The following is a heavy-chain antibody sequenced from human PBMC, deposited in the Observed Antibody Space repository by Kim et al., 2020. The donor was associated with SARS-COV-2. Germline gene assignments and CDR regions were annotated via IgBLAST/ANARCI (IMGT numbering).Heavy chain of an antibody. CDR3: ARDKAAAGVGGMDV. V-gene: IGHV4-59*01. J-gene: IGHJ6*02. Sequence: NPSLTRRVTISVDTSKNQFSLKLSSVTAADTAVYYCARDKAAAGVGGMDVWGQGTTVTVSS. D-gene: IGHD6-13*01.